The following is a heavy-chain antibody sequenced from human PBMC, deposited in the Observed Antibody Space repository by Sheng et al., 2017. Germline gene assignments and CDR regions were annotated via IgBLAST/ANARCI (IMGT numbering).Heavy chain of an antibody. CDR3: ARGPWVTMVRGATYYYYYGMDV. CDR1: GGSFSGYY. D-gene: IGHD3-10*01. CDR2: INHSGST. Sequence: QVQLQQWGAGLLKPSETLSLTCAVYGGSFSGYYWSWIRQPPGKGLEWIGEINHSGSTNYNPSLKSRVTISVDTSKNQFSLKLSSVTAADTAVYYCARGPWVTMVRGATYYYYYGMDVWGQGTTVTVSS. V-gene: IGHV4-34*01. J-gene: IGHJ6*02.